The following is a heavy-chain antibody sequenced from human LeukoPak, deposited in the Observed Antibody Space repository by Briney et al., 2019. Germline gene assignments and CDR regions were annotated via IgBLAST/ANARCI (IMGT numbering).Heavy chain of an antibody. CDR3: AREVFGGY. V-gene: IGHV3-48*04. CDR2: ISHTGSTM. CDR1: GFSFSSYS. D-gene: IGHD3-3*01. Sequence: GGSLRLSCAASGFSFSSYSMNWVRQAPGKGLEWVSYISHTGSTMSYADSVKGRFTISRDNARNSLYLQMNSLRAEDTAVYYCAREVFGGYWGQGTLGTVSS. J-gene: IGHJ4*02.